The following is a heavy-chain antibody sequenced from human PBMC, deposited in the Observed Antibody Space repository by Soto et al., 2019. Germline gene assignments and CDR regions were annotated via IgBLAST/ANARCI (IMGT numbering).Heavy chain of an antibody. J-gene: IGHJ4*02. CDR3: ARESEDLTSNFDY. V-gene: IGHV3-7*01. Sequence: GESLKISCAASGFTFSSYWMSWVRQAPGKGLEWVANIKQDGSEINYVDSVKGRFTISRDNAKNSLYLQMNSLRAEDTAVYYCARESEDLTSNFDYWGQGTLVTVSS. CDR2: IKQDGSEI. CDR1: GFTFSSYW.